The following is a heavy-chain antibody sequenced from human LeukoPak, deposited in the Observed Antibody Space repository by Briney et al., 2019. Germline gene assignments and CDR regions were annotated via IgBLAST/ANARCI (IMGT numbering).Heavy chain of an antibody. CDR2: IKQDGSEK. J-gene: IGHJ6*03. CDR1: GFTFSSYW. Sequence: GGSLRLSCAASGFTFSSYWMSWVRQAPGKGLEWVANIKQDGSEKYYVDSVKGRFTISRDNAKNSLCLQMNSLRAEDTAVYYCARVVREVRYYYYMDVWGKGTTVTVSS. V-gene: IGHV3-7*01. CDR3: ARVVREVRYYYYMDV. D-gene: IGHD4-23*01.